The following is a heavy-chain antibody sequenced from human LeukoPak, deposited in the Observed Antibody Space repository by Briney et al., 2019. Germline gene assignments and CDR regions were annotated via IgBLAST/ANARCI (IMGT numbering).Heavy chain of an antibody. J-gene: IGHJ4*02. CDR2: IYYSGST. D-gene: IGHD6-6*01. V-gene: IGHV4-31*03. CDR3: ARVDFPKTARHVLPYYFDY. CDR1: GGSISSGGYY. Sequence: SQTLSLTCTVSGGSISSGGYYWSWIRQHPGKGLEWIGDIYYSGSTYYNPSLKSRVTISVDTSKNQFSLKLSAVTAADTAVIYCARVDFPKTARHVLPYYFDYWGQGTLVTVSS.